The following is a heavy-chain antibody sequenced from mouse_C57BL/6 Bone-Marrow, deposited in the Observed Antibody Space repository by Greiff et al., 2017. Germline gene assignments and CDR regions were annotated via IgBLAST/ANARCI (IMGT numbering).Heavy chain of an antibody. J-gene: IGHJ3*01. V-gene: IGHV1-64*01. CDR3: AFDGYPAWFAY. D-gene: IGHD2-3*01. CDR1: GYTFTSYW. CDR2: IHPNSGST. Sequence: QVQLQQPGAELVKPGASVKLSCKASGYTFTSYWMHWVKQRPGQGLEWIGMIHPNSGSTNYNEKFKSKATLTVDKSSSTAYMQLSSLTSEDSAVYYCAFDGYPAWFAYWGQGTLVTVSA.